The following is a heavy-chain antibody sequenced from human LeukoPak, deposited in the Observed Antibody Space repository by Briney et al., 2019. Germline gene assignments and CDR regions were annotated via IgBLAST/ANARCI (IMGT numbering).Heavy chain of an antibody. Sequence: GASVKVSCKASGYTFTSYYMHWERQAPGQRLEWMGWINAGNGNTKYSQKFQGRVTITRDTSASTAYMELSSLRSEDTAVYYCAGQEVGATTLDYWGQGTLVTVSS. V-gene: IGHV1-3*01. CDR2: INAGNGNT. D-gene: IGHD1-26*01. J-gene: IGHJ4*02. CDR3: AGQEVGATTLDY. CDR1: GYTFTSYY.